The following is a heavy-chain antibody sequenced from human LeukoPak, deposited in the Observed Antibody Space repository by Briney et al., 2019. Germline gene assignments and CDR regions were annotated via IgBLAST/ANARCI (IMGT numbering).Heavy chain of an antibody. CDR2: IWYDGSNK. CDR3: AGSYYNVFDY. Sequence: PGGSLRLSCAASGFTFSNYGMHWVRQAPGKGLEWVALIWYDGSNKYYADSVKGRFTISRDNSKNTMYLQMNSLRAEDTAVYYCAGSYYNVFDYWGQGTLVTVSS. CDR1: GFTFSNYG. D-gene: IGHD3-10*01. V-gene: IGHV3-33*01. J-gene: IGHJ4*02.